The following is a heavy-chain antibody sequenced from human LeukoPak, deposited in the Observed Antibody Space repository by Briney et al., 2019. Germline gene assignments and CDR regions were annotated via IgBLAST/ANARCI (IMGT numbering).Heavy chain of an antibody. CDR2: IGIDSGNT. CDR1: GFPFIEYS. D-gene: IGHD1-1*01. Sequence: GGSLRLSCTASGFPFIEYSMSWVRQAPGKGPEWISYIGIDSGNTKYADSVRGRFTISADKAKNSLYLQMNSLRVEDTAVYYCARDHNYAFDNWGQGTLVSVAS. CDR3: ARDHNYAFDN. J-gene: IGHJ4*02. V-gene: IGHV3-11*06.